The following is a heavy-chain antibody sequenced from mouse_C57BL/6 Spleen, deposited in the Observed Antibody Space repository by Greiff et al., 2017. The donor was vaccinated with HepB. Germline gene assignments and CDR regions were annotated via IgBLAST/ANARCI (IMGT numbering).Heavy chain of an antibody. CDR2: IDPSDSYT. Sequence: QVHVKQPGAELVMPGASVKLSCKASGYTFTSYWMHWVKQRPGQGLEWIGEIDPSDSYTNYNQKFKGKSTLTVDKSSSTAYMQLSSLTSEDSAVYYCARLDYGSSLAWFAYWGQGTLVTVSA. V-gene: IGHV1-69*01. J-gene: IGHJ3*01. CDR1: GYTFTSYW. D-gene: IGHD1-1*01. CDR3: ARLDYGSSLAWFAY.